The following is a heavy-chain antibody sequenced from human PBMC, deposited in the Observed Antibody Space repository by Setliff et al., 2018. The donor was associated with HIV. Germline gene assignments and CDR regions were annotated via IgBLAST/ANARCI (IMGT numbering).Heavy chain of an antibody. J-gene: IGHJ4*02. D-gene: IGHD3-16*01. CDR1: GDSISDGNY. Sequence: SETLSLTCTVSGDSISDGNYWAWIRQTPGKGLEWIGNIYYSGNFYYNPSLKNRITISTDTSKNEFSPRLNSVTAADTAVYYCARCRIPWEEEGGRFYFWGQGALVTVSS. CDR3: ARCRIPWEEEGGRFYF. CDR2: IYYSGNF. V-gene: IGHV4-38-2*02.